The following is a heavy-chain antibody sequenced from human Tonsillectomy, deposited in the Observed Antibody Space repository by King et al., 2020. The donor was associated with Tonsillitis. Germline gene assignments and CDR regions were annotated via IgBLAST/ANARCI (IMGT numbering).Heavy chain of an antibody. V-gene: IGHV3-23*04. CDR1: GFAFSSYA. J-gene: IGHJ4*02. Sequence: VQLVESGGGLVQPGGSLRLSCAASGFAFSSYAMSWVRQAPGKGLEWVSAISGSGGSTYYADSVKGRFTISRDNSRNTLYLQMNSLRAEDTAVYYCAKAGCGYDFWGAYSILGDYWGQGTLVTVSS. D-gene: IGHD3-3*01. CDR2: ISGSGGST. CDR3: AKAGCGYDFWGAYSILGDY.